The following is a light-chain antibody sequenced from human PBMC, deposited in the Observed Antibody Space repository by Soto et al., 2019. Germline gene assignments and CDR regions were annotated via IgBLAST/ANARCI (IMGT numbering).Light chain of an antibody. Sequence: EIVLTQSPGTLSLSPGEGGTLSCRASQSVTSNYIAWYQQKPGQAPRLLILGASSRATGIPDRFSGSGSGTDFTLTISRLDPEDFAVYYCQQDGSSPTFGPGTKVDIK. J-gene: IGKJ3*01. V-gene: IGKV3-20*01. CDR3: QQDGSSPT. CDR2: GAS. CDR1: QSVTSNY.